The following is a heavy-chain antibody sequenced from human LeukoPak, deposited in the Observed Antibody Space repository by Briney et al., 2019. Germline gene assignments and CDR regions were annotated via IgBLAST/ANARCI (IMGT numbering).Heavy chain of an antibody. CDR1: GYTFTGYY. Sequence: ASVKVSCKASGYTFTGYYMHWVRQAPGQGLEWMGWINPNSGGTNYAQKFQGRVTMTRDTSISTAYMELSRLRSDDTAVYYCARGPKGYSGYDWVVDYWGQGTLVTVSS. V-gene: IGHV1-2*02. J-gene: IGHJ4*02. CDR3: ARGPKGYSGYDWVVDY. D-gene: IGHD5-12*01. CDR2: INPNSGGT.